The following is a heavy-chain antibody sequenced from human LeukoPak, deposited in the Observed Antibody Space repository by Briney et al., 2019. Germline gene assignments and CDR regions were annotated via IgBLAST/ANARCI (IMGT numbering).Heavy chain of an antibody. Sequence: PSETLSLTCTVSGGSISTSSFYWGWIRQPPGKGLEWIGSIHYSGGTYYNPSLKSGVTISVDTSKNQFSLKVSSVTAADTAVYYCARDRSAKYDYWGQGTLVTVSS. CDR3: ARDRSAKYDY. V-gene: IGHV4-39*02. CDR1: GGSISTSSFY. CDR2: IHYSGGT. J-gene: IGHJ4*02.